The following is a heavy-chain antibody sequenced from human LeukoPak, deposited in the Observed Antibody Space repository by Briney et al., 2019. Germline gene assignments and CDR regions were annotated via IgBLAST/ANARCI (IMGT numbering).Heavy chain of an antibody. J-gene: IGHJ1*01. D-gene: IGHD3-16*01. V-gene: IGHV4-39*01. CDR3: ARRRYYDSTGFLD. CDR1: GDSISSSSYY. Sequence: SETLSLTCSVSGDSISSSSYYWGWVRQPPGKGLEWIGDIYYSGRTYYDSSLKSRLTIGIDTSKNEFSLTLRSVTATDTAVYYYARRRYYDSTGFLDWGQGTLVSVSP. CDR2: IYYSGRT.